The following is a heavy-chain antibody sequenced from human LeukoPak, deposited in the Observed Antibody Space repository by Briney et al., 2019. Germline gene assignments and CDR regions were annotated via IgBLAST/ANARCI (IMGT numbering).Heavy chain of an antibody. CDR1: GGSISSGGYY. CDR3: ARSGGWNNYFDY. V-gene: IGHV4-31*03. Sequence: SQTLSLTCTVSGGSISSGGYYWSWIRQHPGKGLEWIGYIYYSGSTNYNPSLKSRVTISVDTSKNQFSLKLSSVTAADTAVYYCARSGGWNNYFDYWGQGTLVTVSS. J-gene: IGHJ4*02. D-gene: IGHD2-15*01. CDR2: IYYSGST.